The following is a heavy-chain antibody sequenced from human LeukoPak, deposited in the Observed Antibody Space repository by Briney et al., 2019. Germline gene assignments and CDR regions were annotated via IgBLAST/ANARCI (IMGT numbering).Heavy chain of an antibody. Sequence: ASVKVSCKASGYTVTNYVIKWVRQAPGQGLEWMGWISGYNGNTNYAQKLQGRVTMTTDTSTTTAYMKLRSLRSDDTAMYYCARGDYGGNTDYWGQGTLVTVSS. CDR3: ARGDYGGNTDY. CDR2: ISGYNGNT. D-gene: IGHD4-23*01. CDR1: GYTVTNYV. J-gene: IGHJ4*02. V-gene: IGHV1-18*01.